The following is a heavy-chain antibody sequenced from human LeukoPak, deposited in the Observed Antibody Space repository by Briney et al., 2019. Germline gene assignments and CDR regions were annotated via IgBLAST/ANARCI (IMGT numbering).Heavy chain of an antibody. V-gene: IGHV1-24*01. D-gene: IGHD2-2*01. CDR3: ATVGVVVPAARVRWWFDP. CDR2: FDPEDGET. CDR1: GYTLTELS. J-gene: IGHJ5*02. Sequence: ASVKVSCKVSGYTLTELSMHWVRQAPGEGLEWMGGFDPEDGETIYAQKFQGRVTMTEDTSTDTAYMELSSLRSEDTAVYYCATVGVVVPAARVRWWFDPWGQGTLVTVSS.